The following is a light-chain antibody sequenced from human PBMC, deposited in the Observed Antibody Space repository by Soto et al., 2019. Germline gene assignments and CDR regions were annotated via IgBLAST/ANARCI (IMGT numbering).Light chain of an antibody. CDR2: DAS. V-gene: IGKV1-5*01. Sequence: DIQMTQSPSTLSASVGDRVTITCRASQSISSWLAWYQQKPGKAPKLLIYDASSLESGVPSRLSGSGSGTEFTLTISSLQPDDFATYYCQQYHSYSTTFGQGTKVDIK. CDR3: QQYHSYSTT. CDR1: QSISSW. J-gene: IGKJ1*01.